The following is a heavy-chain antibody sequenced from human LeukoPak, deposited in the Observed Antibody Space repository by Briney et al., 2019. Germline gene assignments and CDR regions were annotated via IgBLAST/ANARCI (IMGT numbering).Heavy chain of an antibody. CDR1: GYTFTGYY. D-gene: IGHD2-21*02. CDR2: INPNSGGT. CDR3: ARDVFRGYSCGGGDCYPDY. J-gene: IGHJ4*02. Sequence: ASVKVSCKASGYTFTGYYMHWVRQAPGQGLEWMGWINPNSGGTNYAQKFQGRVTMTRDTSISTAYMELSRLRSDDAAVYYCARDVFRGYSCGGGDCYPDYWGQGTLVTVSS. V-gene: IGHV1-2*02.